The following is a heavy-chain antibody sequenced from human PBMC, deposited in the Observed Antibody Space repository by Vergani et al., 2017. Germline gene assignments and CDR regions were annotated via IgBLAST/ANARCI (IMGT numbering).Heavy chain of an antibody. V-gene: IGHV3-30-3*01. D-gene: IGHD2-2*01. J-gene: IGHJ6*03. CDR2: ISYDGNNK. CDR1: GFTFSNYA. CDR3: AKSEVXSTSWRFYYYYMDV. Sequence: QVHLVESEGGVVQPGRSLRLSCAASGFTFSNYAMHWVRQAPGKGLEWVAVISYDGNNKYYADSVKGRFTISRDNSKNTLYLQMNSLRAEDTAVYYCAKSEVXSTSWRFYYYYMDVWGKGTTVTVSS.